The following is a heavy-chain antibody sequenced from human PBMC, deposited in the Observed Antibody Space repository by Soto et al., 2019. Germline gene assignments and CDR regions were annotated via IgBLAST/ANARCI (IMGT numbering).Heavy chain of an antibody. CDR1: GFTFSSYS. CDR3: AKKVNSGSGSQYFDY. J-gene: IGHJ4*02. V-gene: IGHV3-23*01. Sequence: PVGSLRLSCAASGFTFSSYSMSWVCQAPGKGLEWVSGFRGSGDDGATYYADSVKGRFTISKDNSKNMLFLQMNSLTAEDTAIYYCAKKVNSGSGSQYFDYWGQGTLVTVSS. CDR2: FRGSGDDGAT. D-gene: IGHD3-10*01.